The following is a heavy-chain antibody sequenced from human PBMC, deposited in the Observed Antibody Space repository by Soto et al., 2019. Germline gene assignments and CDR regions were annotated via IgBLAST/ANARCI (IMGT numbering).Heavy chain of an antibody. D-gene: IGHD1-26*01. CDR2: ISGSGGST. CDR3: AKDGWELLRGFDP. Sequence: GGSLRLSCAASGFTFRTYAMTWVRQAPGKGLEWVSTISGSGGSTYYADSVKGRFTISRDNSKNTLYQQMNSLRAEDTAVYYCAKDGWELLRGFDPWGQGTLVTVS. J-gene: IGHJ5*02. V-gene: IGHV3-23*01. CDR1: GFTFRTYA.